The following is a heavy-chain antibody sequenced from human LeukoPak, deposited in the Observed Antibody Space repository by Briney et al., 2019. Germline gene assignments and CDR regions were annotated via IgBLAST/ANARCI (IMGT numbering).Heavy chain of an antibody. CDR3: ARISSSNWYNERGAFDV. CDR1: GDTIISTTYC. CDR2: IYSSGTT. V-gene: IGHV4-39*07. D-gene: IGHD6-13*01. J-gene: IGHJ3*01. Sequence: SETLSLTCNVSGDTIISTTYCWVWIRQPPGKGLEWIGSIYSSGTTYYNASLKGRVTILVDTSKNQFSLNLNSVTAADTAVYYCARISSSNWYNERGAFDVWGQGTMVTVSS.